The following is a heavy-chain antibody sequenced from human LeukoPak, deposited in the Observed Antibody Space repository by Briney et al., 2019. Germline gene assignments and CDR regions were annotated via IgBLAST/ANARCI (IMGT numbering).Heavy chain of an antibody. CDR3: ARRGMAAAGTFDP. CDR1: GDSISSTTYY. Sequence: ASETLSFTCTVSGDSISSTTYYWAWIRQPPGKGLEWIGRIHYSGSTYYNPSLKSRVAISVDTSKNQFSLQLSSVTAADTAVYYCARRGMAAAGTFDPWGQGIRVTVSS. V-gene: IGHV4-39*01. CDR2: IHYSGST. D-gene: IGHD6-13*01. J-gene: IGHJ5*02.